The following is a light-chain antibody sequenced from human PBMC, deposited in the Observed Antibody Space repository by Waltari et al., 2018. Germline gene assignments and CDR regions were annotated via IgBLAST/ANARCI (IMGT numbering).Light chain of an antibody. CDR2: EVS. J-gene: IGLJ2*01. CDR3: CSYAGSGSSVV. V-gene: IGLV2-23*02. Sequence: QSALTQPASVSGSPGQSITISCTGTSSDVGDYNLVSWYQPHPGKAPKLIIYEVSQRPSGVSKRFSGSKSGTTASLTISGLQAEDEADFYCCSYAGSGSSVVFGGGTKLTVL. CDR1: SSDVGDYNL.